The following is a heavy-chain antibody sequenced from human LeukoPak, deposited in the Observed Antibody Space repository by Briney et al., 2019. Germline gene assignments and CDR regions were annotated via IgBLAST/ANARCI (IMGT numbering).Heavy chain of an antibody. J-gene: IGHJ4*02. CDR2: IRSKANSYAT. D-gene: IGHD3-22*01. CDR1: GFTFSGSA. Sequence: GGSLRLSCAASGFTFSGSAMHWVRQASGKGLEWVGRIRSKANSYATAYAASVKGRFTISRDDSKNTAYLQMNSLKTEDTAVYYCTRHRDYYDSSGYYQDYWGQGTLVTVSS. CDR3: TRHRDYYDSSGYYQDY. V-gene: IGHV3-73*01.